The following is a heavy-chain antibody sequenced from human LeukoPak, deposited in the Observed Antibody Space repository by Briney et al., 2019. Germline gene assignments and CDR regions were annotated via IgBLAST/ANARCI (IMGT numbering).Heavy chain of an antibody. CDR2: IGSSSSTI. J-gene: IGHJ6*02. Sequence: PGGSLRLSCAASGFTFSSYAMSWVRQAPGKGLEWVSYIGSSSSTIYYADSVKGRFTISRDNAKNSLYLQMNSLRDEDTAVYYCARVQQPIRPYYYYYGMDVWGQGTTVTVSS. V-gene: IGHV3-48*02. CDR1: GFTFSSYA. CDR3: ARVQQPIRPYYYYYGMDV. D-gene: IGHD6-13*01.